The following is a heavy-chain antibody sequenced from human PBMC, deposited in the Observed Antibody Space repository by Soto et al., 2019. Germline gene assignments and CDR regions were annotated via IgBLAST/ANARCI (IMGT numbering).Heavy chain of an antibody. V-gene: IGHV3-23*01. CDR1: GFTFKNFA. CDR3: AKDAGAYNGEWDWFDF. J-gene: IGHJ5*01. Sequence: EVQLLESGGGLVQPGGSLRLSCVASGFTFKNFAVSWVRQAPGKGMEWVSAIGGSGSSANYADSVKGRFTVSRDDSKSTLYLKMSGLRVDDTALYYCAKDAGAYNGEWDWFDFWGQGTLVTVSS. CDR2: IGGSGSSA. D-gene: IGHD3-10*01.